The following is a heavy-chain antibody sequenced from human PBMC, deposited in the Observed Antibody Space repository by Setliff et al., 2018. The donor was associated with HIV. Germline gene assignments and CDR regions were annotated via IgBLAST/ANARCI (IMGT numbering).Heavy chain of an antibody. CDR3: ARVSELLAYYMDV. D-gene: IGHD1-26*01. J-gene: IGHJ6*03. V-gene: IGHV3-23*01. CDR2: ISGSGGST. Sequence: GGSLRLSCAASGFTFSSYAMSWVRQAPGKGLEWVSAISGSGGSTYYADSVKGRFTISRDNAKNSLYLQMNSLRAEDTAVYYCARVSELLAYYMDVWGKGTTVTVSS. CDR1: GFTFSSYA.